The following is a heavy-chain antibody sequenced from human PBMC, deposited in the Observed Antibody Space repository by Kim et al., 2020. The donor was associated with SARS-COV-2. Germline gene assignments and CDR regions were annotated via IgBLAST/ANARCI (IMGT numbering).Heavy chain of an antibody. CDR1: GGSISSSSYY. CDR3: ARRERYSGGFDY. D-gene: IGHD6-25*01. CDR2: IYYSGST. Sequence: SETLSLTCTVSGGSISSSSYYWGWIRQPPGKGLEWIGSIYYSGSTYYNPSLKSRVTISVDTSKNQFSLKLSSVTAADTAVYYCARRERYSGGFDYWGQGTLVTVSS. V-gene: IGHV4-39*01. J-gene: IGHJ4*02.